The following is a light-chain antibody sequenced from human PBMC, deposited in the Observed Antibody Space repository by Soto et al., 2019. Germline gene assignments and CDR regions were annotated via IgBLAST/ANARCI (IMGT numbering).Light chain of an antibody. J-gene: IGLJ3*02. Sequence: QSVLTQPPSTSGTPGQRVTISCSGSRSNIGRSTVNWYQQLPGTAPKVLVYSTNQRPSGVPDRFSGSKSGTSASLAISGLQSDDEADYYCAAWDDTLSVWVFGGGTQLTVL. CDR1: RSNIGRST. V-gene: IGLV1-44*01. CDR3: AAWDDTLSVWV. CDR2: STN.